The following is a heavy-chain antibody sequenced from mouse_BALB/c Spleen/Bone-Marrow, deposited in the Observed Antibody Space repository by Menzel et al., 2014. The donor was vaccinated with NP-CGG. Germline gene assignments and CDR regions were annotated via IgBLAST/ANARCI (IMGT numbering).Heavy chain of an antibody. D-gene: IGHD1-2*01. CDR3: ARPVYYDYQDV. CDR2: INPDSGTI. V-gene: IGHV4-1*02. CDR1: GFDFSGYW. J-gene: IGHJ1*01. Sequence: EVMLVESGGGLAQPGGSLKLSCAASGFDFSGYWMTWVRRAPGQGLEWIGDINPDSGTINYTPSLKDKFIISRDNAKNALYMQMSKVRSEDTALYYCARPVYYDYQDVWGAGTTVTVSS.